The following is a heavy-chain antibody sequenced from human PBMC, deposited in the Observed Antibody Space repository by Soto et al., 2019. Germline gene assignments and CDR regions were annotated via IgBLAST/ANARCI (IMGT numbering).Heavy chain of an antibody. Sequence: PSETLSLTCTVSGGSISSYYWSWIRQPPGKGLEWIGYTHYSGSTNYNPSLKSRVTISVDTSKNQFSLKLSSVTAADTAVYYCARHLALQVDYYYYGMDVWAQGTTVTVSS. V-gene: IGHV4-59*08. CDR3: ARHLALQVDYYYYGMDV. J-gene: IGHJ6*02. CDR2: THYSGST. CDR1: GGSISSYY. D-gene: IGHD1-26*01.